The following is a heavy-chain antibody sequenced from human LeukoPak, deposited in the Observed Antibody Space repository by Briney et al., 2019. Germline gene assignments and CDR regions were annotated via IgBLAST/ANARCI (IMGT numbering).Heavy chain of an antibody. V-gene: IGHV3-21*01. CDR1: GFTFSSYS. CDR3: ARERSGAVAGLDY. D-gene: IGHD6-19*01. J-gene: IGHJ4*02. CDR2: MSRSSSYI. Sequence: GGSLRLSCAASGFTFSSYSMNWVRQVPGKGLEWVAYMSRSSSYINYADSVKGRFTISRDNAKNSLYLQMNSLRAEDTAVYYCARERSGAVAGLDYWGQGTLVTVSS.